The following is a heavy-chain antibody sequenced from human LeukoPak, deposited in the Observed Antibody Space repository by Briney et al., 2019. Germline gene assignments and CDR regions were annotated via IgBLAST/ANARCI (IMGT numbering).Heavy chain of an antibody. J-gene: IGHJ6*02. V-gene: IGHV3-9*01. Sequence: PGRSLGLSCAASGFTFDDYAMHWVRQAPGKGLEWVSGISWNSGSIGYADSVKGRFTISRDNAKNSLYLQMNSLRAEDTALYYCAKDVAAAGTDRIYYHYYGMDVWDQGTTVTVSS. D-gene: IGHD6-13*01. CDR3: AKDVAAAGTDRIYYHYYGMDV. CDR2: ISWNSGSI. CDR1: GFTFDDYA.